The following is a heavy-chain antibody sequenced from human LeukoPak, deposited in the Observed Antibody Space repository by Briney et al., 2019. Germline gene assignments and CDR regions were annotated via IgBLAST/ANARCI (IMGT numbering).Heavy chain of an antibody. D-gene: IGHD6-19*01. CDR2: INHSGST. V-gene: IGHV4-34*01. CDR3: ARRGLKQWPGGPTWFDP. J-gene: IGHJ5*02. Sequence: PSETLSLTCAVYGGSFSGYYWSWIRQPPGKGLEWIGEINHSGSTNYNPSLKSRVTILEDTPKKQFSLKLSSVTAADTAVYYCARRGLKQWPGGPTWFDPWGQGTLVTVSS. CDR1: GGSFSGYY.